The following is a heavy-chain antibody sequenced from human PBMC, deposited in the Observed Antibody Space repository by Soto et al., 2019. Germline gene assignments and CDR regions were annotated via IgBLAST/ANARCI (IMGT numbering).Heavy chain of an antibody. CDR2: IKSRPDGGTA. J-gene: IGHJ2*01. Sequence: EVHLVESGGGLVEPGGSLRLSCAASGFIFNNAWMTWVRQAPGKGLEWVAHIKSRPDGGTADYGASVKGRFTISRDDSRYSLYLQMNSLRIEDTAVYYCTTAGPRDWYFNLWGRGTLVTVSS. CDR1: GFIFNNAW. V-gene: IGHV3-15*01. CDR3: TTAGPRDWYFNL.